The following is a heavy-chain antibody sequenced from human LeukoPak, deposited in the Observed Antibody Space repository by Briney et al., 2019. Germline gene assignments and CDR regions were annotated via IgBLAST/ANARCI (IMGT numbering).Heavy chain of an antibody. CDR1: GFTFSTYW. V-gene: IGHV3-74*01. D-gene: IGHD6-19*01. J-gene: IGHJ5*02. CDR3: ARDQTGITVAATGWFDP. CDR2: INSDGSST. Sequence: PGGSLRLSCAASGFTFSTYWMFWVRQAPGEGLVWVSRINSDGSSTTYADSVKGRFTISRDNAKNSLYLQMNSLRAEDTAVYYCARDQTGITVAATGWFDPWGQGTLVTVSS.